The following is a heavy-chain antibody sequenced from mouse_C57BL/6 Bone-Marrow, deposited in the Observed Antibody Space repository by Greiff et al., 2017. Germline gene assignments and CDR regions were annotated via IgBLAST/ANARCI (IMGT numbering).Heavy chain of an antibody. D-gene: IGHD3-3*01. CDR1: GYSITSGYY. V-gene: IGHV3-6*01. Sequence: EVQPQQSGPGLVKPSQSLSLTCSVTGYSITSGYYWNWIRQFPGNKLEWMGYISYDGSNNYNPSLKNRISITRDTSKNQFFLKLNSVTTEDTATYYCAREGTLYAMDYWGQGTSVTVSS. CDR2: ISYDGSN. J-gene: IGHJ4*01. CDR3: AREGTLYAMDY.